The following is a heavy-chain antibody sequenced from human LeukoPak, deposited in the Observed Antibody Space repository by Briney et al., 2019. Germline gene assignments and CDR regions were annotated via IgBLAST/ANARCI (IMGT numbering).Heavy chain of an antibody. CDR2: IYHSGST. Sequence: PSETLSLTCTVSGGSISSSNWWSWVRQPPGKGLEWIGEIYHSGSTNYNPSLKSRVTVSVDKSKNQFSLKLSSVTAADTAVYYCARVSGSGWYGDYWGQGTLVTVSS. D-gene: IGHD6-19*01. V-gene: IGHV4-4*02. J-gene: IGHJ4*02. CDR3: ARVSGSGWYGDY. CDR1: GGSISSSNW.